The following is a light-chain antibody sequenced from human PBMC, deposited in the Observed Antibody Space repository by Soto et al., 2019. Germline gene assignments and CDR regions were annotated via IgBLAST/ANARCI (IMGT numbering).Light chain of an antibody. Sequence: QSVLTQPASVSGSPGQSITNSCTGTSSDVGSHNLVSWYQQHPGKAPKLMIFEVTKRPSGVSSRFSGSKSDNTASLTISGLQTEDEADYYCCSYAGSSTHYVFGTGTKVTVL. CDR2: EVT. CDR1: SSDVGSHNL. V-gene: IGLV2-23*02. CDR3: CSYAGSSTHYV. J-gene: IGLJ1*01.